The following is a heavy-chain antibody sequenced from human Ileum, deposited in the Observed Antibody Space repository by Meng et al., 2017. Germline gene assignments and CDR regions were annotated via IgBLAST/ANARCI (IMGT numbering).Heavy chain of an antibody. CDR1: DGSLGGYY. CDR2: IHPGGST. Sequence: VHVRQWGAGLLKPSETLSLTCAVYDGSLGGYYLSWIRQPPRKGLEWVGEIHPGGSTSYNPSLQSRVTIAVDTSKNQFSVTLSSVSAADTAVYYCATGVDWAKSGNIWGQGTLVTVSS. V-gene: IGHV4-34*01. CDR3: ATGVDWAKSGNI. J-gene: IGHJ4*02. D-gene: IGHD3-9*01.